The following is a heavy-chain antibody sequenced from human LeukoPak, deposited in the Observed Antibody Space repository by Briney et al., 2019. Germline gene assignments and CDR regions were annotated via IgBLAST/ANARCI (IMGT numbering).Heavy chain of an antibody. Sequence: PGGSLRLSCAASGFTFSNYAVSWVRQAPGKGLEWVTIISYNGSNKYYADSVKGRFTISRDNSKNTLYLQMNSLRAEDTAVYYCARGSGSSDWYGWFDPWGQGTLVTVSS. J-gene: IGHJ5*02. V-gene: IGHV3-30-3*01. CDR2: ISYNGSNK. CDR1: GFTFSNYA. CDR3: ARGSGSSDWYGWFDP. D-gene: IGHD6-19*01.